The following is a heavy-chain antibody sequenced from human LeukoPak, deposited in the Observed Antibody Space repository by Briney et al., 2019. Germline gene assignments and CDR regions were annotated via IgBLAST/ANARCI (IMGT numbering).Heavy chain of an antibody. V-gene: IGHV3-33*08. Sequence: GGTLRLSCAASGFTFSDYNMNWVRQAPGKGLEWVAVIWYDGSNKYYADSVKGRFTISRDNSKNTLYLQMNSLRAEDTAVYYCARDPLVYCSGGSCLLTGSYGMDVWGQGTTVTVSS. CDR1: GFTFSDYN. J-gene: IGHJ6*02. D-gene: IGHD2-15*01. CDR2: IWYDGSNK. CDR3: ARDPLVYCSGGSCLLTGSYGMDV.